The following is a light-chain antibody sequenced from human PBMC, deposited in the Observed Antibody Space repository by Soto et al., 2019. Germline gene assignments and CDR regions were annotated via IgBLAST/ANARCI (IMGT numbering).Light chain of an antibody. CDR3: QQSSNIPYT. J-gene: IGKJ2*01. V-gene: IGKV1-39*01. Sequence: DIQMTQSPSSLSASVGDRVTITCRASQTISSYLNWYQQSPGKAPKLLIYAASSLQSGVPSRFSGSESGTDFTLTISSLQPEDFATYYCQQSSNIPYTFGQGTKLEIK. CDR2: AAS. CDR1: QTISSY.